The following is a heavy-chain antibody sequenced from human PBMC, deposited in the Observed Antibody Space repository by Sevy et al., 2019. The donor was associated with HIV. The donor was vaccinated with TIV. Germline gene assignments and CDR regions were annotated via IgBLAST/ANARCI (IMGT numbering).Heavy chain of an antibody. V-gene: IGHV1-2*02. CDR2: VNPNGGGT. J-gene: IGHJ4*02. CDR3: ARSVYGSGTYLNDY. D-gene: IGHD3-10*01. CDR1: GYYFTGYY. Sequence: ASVKVSCKASGYYFTGYYVHCVRQAPGQGLEWMGWVNPNGGGTNIGQKFHGRVTMSRDTSITTAYMELIGLTSNDTGVYYCARSVYGSGTYLNDYWGQGTLVTVSS.